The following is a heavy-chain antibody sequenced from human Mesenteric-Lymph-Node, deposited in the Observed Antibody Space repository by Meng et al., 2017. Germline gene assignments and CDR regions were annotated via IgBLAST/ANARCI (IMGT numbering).Heavy chain of an antibody. CDR3: ARDSSGWYFSGEMNWFDP. D-gene: IGHD6-19*01. J-gene: IGHJ5*02. CDR2: INPNSGGT. Sequence: ASVKVSCKASGYTFTGYYMHWVRQAPGQGLEWMGRINPNSGGTNYAQKFQGRVTMTRDTSISTAYMELSRLRSDDTAVYYCARDSSGWYFSGEMNWFDPWGQGTLVTVSS. CDR1: GYTFTGYY. V-gene: IGHV1-2*06.